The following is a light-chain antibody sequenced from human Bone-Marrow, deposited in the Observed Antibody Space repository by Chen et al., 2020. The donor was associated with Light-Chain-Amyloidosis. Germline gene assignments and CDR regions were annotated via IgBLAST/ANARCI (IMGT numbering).Light chain of an antibody. CDR1: QSLDNW. CDR3: QQYNTRSIT. CDR2: KAS. J-gene: IGKJ5*01. V-gene: IGKV1-5*03. Sequence: DIQITQSPSTLSASVGDSVTITCRGSQSLDNWLAWYQQKPGKAPKLLIYKASTLVSGIPSRFSGRGSGTEFTLTISSLQPDDFATYYCQQYNTRSITFGQGTRLEIK.